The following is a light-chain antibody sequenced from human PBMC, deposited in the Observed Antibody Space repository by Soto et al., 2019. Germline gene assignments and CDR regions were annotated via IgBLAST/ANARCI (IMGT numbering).Light chain of an antibody. V-gene: IGKV3-11*01. CDR2: DAS. CDR1: QSVSSY. CDR3: QQRSIWLFT. J-gene: IGKJ3*01. Sequence: EIVLTQSPATLSLSPGERATLSCRASQSVSSYLAWYQQNPGQAPRLLIYDASNRATGIPARFSGSGSGTDLTLTISSLEPEDFAVYYCQQRSIWLFTFGPGTKVDIK.